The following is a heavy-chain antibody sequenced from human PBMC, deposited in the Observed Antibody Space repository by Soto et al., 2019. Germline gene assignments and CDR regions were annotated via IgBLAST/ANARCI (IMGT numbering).Heavy chain of an antibody. J-gene: IGHJ6*02. D-gene: IGHD2-2*01. V-gene: IGHV4-31*03. CDR1: GGSISSGGYY. CDR3: ARVVPAARVYYYYGMDV. CDR2: IYYSGST. Sequence: SETLSLTCTVSGGSISSGGYYWSWIRQHPGEGLEWIGYIYYSGSTYYNPSLKSRVTISVDTSKNQFSLKLSSVTAADTAVYYCARVVPAARVYYYYGMDVWGQGTTVTVSS.